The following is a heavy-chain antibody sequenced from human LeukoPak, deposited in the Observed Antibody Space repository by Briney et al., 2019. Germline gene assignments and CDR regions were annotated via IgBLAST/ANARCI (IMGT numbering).Heavy chain of an antibody. V-gene: IGHV3-23*01. CDR1: GFIFNTNA. J-gene: IGHJ4*02. CDR3: TKFDF. Sequence: PGGSLRLSCAASGFIFNTNAMTWVRQAPGEGLEWVSTITASDGSTFYANSVKGRFTISRDNSKNTVFLHMTSLRAEDTAVYYCTKFDFWGQGVLVTVSS. CDR2: ITASDGST.